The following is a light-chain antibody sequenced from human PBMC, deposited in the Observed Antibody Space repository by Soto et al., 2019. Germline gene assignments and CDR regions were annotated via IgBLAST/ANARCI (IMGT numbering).Light chain of an antibody. Sequence: EIVLTQSPGTLSLSPGERATLSCRASQSISNNYLAWYQQKPGQAPRLLIYDASSRATGIPDRFSGNGSGTDFTLTISRLEPEDFAVYYCQQYGSSPQTFGQGTKVEIK. CDR3: QQYGSSPQT. CDR1: QSISNNY. V-gene: IGKV3-20*01. J-gene: IGKJ1*01. CDR2: DAS.